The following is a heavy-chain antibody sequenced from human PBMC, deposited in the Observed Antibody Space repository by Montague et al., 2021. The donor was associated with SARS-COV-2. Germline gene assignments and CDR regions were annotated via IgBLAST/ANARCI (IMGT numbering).Heavy chain of an antibody. CDR3: ARGGGVVVAAPYI. Sequence: SQSLSLTCTVSGGSISNGGYYCSWIRQHPGKGLEWIGYMYDSGSTYYNPSLTSRVTMSLDTSKNQSSLKLSSVTAADTAVYYCARGGGVVVAAPYIWGQGTMVTVSS. D-gene: IGHD2-15*01. CDR2: MYDSGST. J-gene: IGHJ3*02. CDR1: GGSISNGGYY. V-gene: IGHV4-31*03.